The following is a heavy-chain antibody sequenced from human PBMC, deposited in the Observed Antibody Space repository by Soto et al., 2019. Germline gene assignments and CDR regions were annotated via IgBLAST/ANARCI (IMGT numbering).Heavy chain of an antibody. CDR1: GYTFTGYY. V-gene: IGHV1-3*01. J-gene: IGHJ4*02. CDR3: EGDRPLAADY. CDR2: INAGNGNT. Sequence: ASVKVSCKASGYTFTGYYMHWVRQAPGQGLEWMGWINAGNGNTKYSQKFQGRVTITRDTSASTAYMELSSLRSEDTAVYYCEGDRPLAADYWGQGALVTVSS.